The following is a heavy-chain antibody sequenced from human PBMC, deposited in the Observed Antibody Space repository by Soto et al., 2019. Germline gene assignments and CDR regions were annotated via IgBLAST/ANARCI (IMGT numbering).Heavy chain of an antibody. Sequence: PGGSLGLSCATSGFTFSSYGMHWVRQAPGKGLEWVAVISYDGSNKYYADSVKGRFTISRDNSKNTLYLQMNSLRAEDTAVYYCAKDRELWFGRSYYYYMDVWGKGTTVTVSS. J-gene: IGHJ6*03. D-gene: IGHD3-10*01. CDR2: ISYDGSNK. CDR3: AKDRELWFGRSYYYYMDV. CDR1: GFTFSSYG. V-gene: IGHV3-30*18.